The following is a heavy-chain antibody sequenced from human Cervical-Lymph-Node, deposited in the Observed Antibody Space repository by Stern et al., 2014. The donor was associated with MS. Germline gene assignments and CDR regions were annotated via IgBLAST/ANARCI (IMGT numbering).Heavy chain of an antibody. CDR2: IIPIVGIP. J-gene: IGHJ6*02. D-gene: IGHD6-13*01. CDR3: ARGEQLVNGMDV. Sequence: QLVQSGAEVKKPWSSVKVSCKTSGGTFSSYAISWVRQAPGQGLEWMGGIIPIVGIPNYAQKFQGRVTIIADRSTSTAYMELSSLISEDTAIYYCARGEQLVNGMDVWGQGTTVTVSS. V-gene: IGHV1-69*17. CDR1: GGTFSSYA.